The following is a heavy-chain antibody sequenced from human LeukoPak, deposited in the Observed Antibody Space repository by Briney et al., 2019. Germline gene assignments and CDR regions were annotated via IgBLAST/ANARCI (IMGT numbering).Heavy chain of an antibody. CDR1: GFTFSSYW. V-gene: IGHV3-7*01. CDR3: ARTYYYGSRTYWFDP. J-gene: IGHJ5*02. D-gene: IGHD3-10*01. CDR2: IKQDGSEK. Sequence: GGSLRLSCAASGFTFSSYWMSWVRQAPGKGLEWVANIKQDGSEKYYVDSVKGRFTISRDNAKNSLYLQMNSLRAEDTAVYYCARTYYYGSRTYWFDPWGQGTLVTVSS.